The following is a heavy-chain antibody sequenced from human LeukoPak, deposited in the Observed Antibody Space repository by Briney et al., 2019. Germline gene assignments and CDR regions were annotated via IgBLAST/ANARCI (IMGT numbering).Heavy chain of an antibody. J-gene: IGHJ4*02. CDR2: ISGSGGST. CDR1: GFTFSNYA. Sequence: PGGSLRLSCAASGFTFSNYAMSWVRQAPGKGLEWVSAISGSGGSTYYADSVKGRFTISRDNSENTLYLQMNSLRAEDTAVYYCAKSPYYYETSGFDCWGQGTPVTVSS. V-gene: IGHV3-23*01. D-gene: IGHD3-22*01. CDR3: AKSPYYYETSGFDC.